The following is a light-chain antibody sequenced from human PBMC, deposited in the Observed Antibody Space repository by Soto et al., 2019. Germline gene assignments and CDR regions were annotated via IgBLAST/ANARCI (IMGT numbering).Light chain of an antibody. CDR2: SNN. V-gene: IGLV1-47*02. CDR1: SSNIGGTNY. CDR3: ASWDDRLGAVI. Sequence: QAVVTQPPSASGTPGQKVFISCSGSSSNIGGTNYAYWYQQLPGAAPKLLMHSNNLRPSGVPERISGSKFGTAASLAISGLRSEDEAVYYCASWDDRLGAVIFGGGTKLPVL. J-gene: IGLJ2*01.